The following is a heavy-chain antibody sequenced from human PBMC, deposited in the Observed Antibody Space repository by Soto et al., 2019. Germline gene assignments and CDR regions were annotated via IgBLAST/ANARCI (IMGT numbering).Heavy chain of an antibody. Sequence: SVKVSCKASGGTFSSYAISWVRQAPGQGLEWMGGIIPIFGTANYAQRFQGRVTITADESTSTAYMELSSLRSEDTAVYYCARSPTEYYYDSSGYSRSFDYCGQGTLVTVSS. D-gene: IGHD3-22*01. CDR2: IIPIFGTA. CDR3: ARSPTEYYYDSSGYSRSFDY. CDR1: GGTFSSYA. J-gene: IGHJ4*02. V-gene: IGHV1-69*13.